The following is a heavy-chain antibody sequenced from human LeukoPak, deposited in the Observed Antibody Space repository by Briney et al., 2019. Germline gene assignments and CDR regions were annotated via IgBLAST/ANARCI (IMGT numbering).Heavy chain of an antibody. D-gene: IGHD3-10*01. J-gene: IGHJ4*02. CDR3: ARDDGSGTFDY. CDR1: GGSMTSSGYY. V-gene: IGHV4-39*07. CDR2: IYYSGIT. Sequence: SETLSLTCTVSGGSMTSSGYYWGWIRQSPGEGLEWIGNIYYSGITYYNPSLKSRVTISVDTSKNQFSLKLSSVTAADTAVYYCARDDGSGTFDYWGQGTLVTVSS.